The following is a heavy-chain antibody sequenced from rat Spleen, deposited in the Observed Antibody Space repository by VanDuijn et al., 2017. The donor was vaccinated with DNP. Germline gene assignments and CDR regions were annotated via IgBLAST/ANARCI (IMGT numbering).Heavy chain of an antibody. V-gene: IGHV5S10*01. D-gene: IGHD1-2*01. CDR3: ATHSSYWFAY. Sequence: EVQLVESGGVLQQPGRSLKLSCAASGFTLSDYNMAWVRQAPEKGLEWVATIVYDGGRTYYRDSVKGRFTISRDNANTTLYLQMDSLRSEDTATYYCATHSSYWFAYWGQGTLVTVSS. CDR1: GFTLSDYN. J-gene: IGHJ3*01. CDR2: IVYDGGRT.